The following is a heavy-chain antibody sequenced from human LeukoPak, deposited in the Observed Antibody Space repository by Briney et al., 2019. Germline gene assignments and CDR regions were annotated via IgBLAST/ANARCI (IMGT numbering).Heavy chain of an antibody. CDR1: GYTFSDYY. CDR2: INPKSGVT. D-gene: IGHD6-19*01. V-gene: IGHV1-2*02. CDR3: ARDRQWLVLVY. Sequence: GASVKVSCKASGYTFSDYYIHWVRQAPGQGLEWMAWINPKSGVTKYAEKFQGRVTMTRDTSISTAYMEMSSLRNDDTAVYYCARDRQWLVLVYWGQGTLVTVSS. J-gene: IGHJ4*02.